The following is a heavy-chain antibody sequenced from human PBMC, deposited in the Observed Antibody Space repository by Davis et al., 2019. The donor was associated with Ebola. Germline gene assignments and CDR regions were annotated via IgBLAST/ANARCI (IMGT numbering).Heavy chain of an antibody. CDR3: ARDWATIFGVAYYFDY. D-gene: IGHD3-3*01. CDR2: INPNSGGT. J-gene: IGHJ4*02. Sequence: ASVKVSCKASGGTFSSYAISWVRQAPGQGLEWMGWINPNSGGTNYAQKFQGRVTMTRDTSISTAYMELSRLRSDDTAVYYCARDWATIFGVAYYFDYWGQGTLITVSS. CDR1: GGTFSSYA. V-gene: IGHV1-2*02.